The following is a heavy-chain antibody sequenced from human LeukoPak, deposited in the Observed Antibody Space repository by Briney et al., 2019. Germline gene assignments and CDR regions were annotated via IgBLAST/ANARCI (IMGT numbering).Heavy chain of an antibody. V-gene: IGHV3-30*03. CDR1: GFTFSSYG. J-gene: IGHJ4*02. CDR3: TRDPEALDY. Sequence: GRSLRLSYAASGFTFSSYGMHWVRQAPGKGLEWVAVISYDGSNKYYADSVKGRFTISRDNAKNSLYLQMDSLRAEDTAVYYCTRDPEALDYWGQGTLVTVSS. CDR2: ISYDGSNK. D-gene: IGHD6-6*01.